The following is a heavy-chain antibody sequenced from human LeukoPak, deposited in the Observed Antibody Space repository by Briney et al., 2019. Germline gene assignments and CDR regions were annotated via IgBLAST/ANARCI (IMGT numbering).Heavy chain of an antibody. D-gene: IGHD3-10*01. CDR1: GGSISSYY. J-gene: IGHJ4*02. CDR3: ASSGNYYGSGEPPVFDY. CDR2: SYYSGST. V-gene: IGHV4-59*08. Sequence: SETLSLTCTVSGGSISSYYWSWIRQPPGKGLEWIGYSYYSGSTNYNPSLKSRVIVSVDTSKNQFSLKVSSVTAADTAVYYCASSGNYYGSGEPPVFDYWGQGTLVTVSS.